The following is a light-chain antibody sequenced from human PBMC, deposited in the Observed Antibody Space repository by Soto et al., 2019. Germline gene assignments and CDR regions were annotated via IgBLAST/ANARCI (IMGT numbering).Light chain of an antibody. CDR1: QSVSSSY. CDR2: GAS. Sequence: EIELTQSPGTLSLSPGERATLSCRASQSVSSSYLAWYQQKPGQAPRLLIYGASSRATGIPDRFSGSGSGTDFTFTISRLEPEDFSVYYCQQYGSSPWTFGQGTKVEIK. CDR3: QQYGSSPWT. J-gene: IGKJ1*01. V-gene: IGKV3-20*01.